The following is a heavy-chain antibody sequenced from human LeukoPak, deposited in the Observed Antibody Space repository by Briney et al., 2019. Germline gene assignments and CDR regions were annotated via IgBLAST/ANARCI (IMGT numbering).Heavy chain of an antibody. CDR1: GFTFSSYA. Sequence: GGSLRLSCAASGFTFSSYAMTWVRKAPGKGLEWVSVIGRNGGDIQYADSVKGRFTISRDNSKNALYLQVNSLRADDAALYYCAKSHYYGSGSIDYWGQGTLVTVSS. V-gene: IGHV3-23*01. CDR2: IGRNGGDI. J-gene: IGHJ4*02. D-gene: IGHD3-10*01. CDR3: AKSHYYGSGSIDY.